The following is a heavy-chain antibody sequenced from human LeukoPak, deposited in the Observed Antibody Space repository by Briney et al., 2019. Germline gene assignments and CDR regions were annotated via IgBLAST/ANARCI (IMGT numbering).Heavy chain of an antibody. J-gene: IGHJ4*02. CDR2: INPYNGNT. Sequence: ASVKVSCKASGYSFTSYGITWVRQAPGQGLERMGWINPYNGNTNYAQKLQGRVTMTTDTSTSTAYMDLRSLRSDDTAVYYCARERSGWFFSNWGQGTLVTVSS. CDR3: ARERSGWFFSN. D-gene: IGHD6-19*01. CDR1: GYSFTSYG. V-gene: IGHV1-18*01.